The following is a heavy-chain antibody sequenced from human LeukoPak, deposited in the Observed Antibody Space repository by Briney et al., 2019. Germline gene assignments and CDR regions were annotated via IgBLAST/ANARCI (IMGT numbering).Heavy chain of an antibody. CDR3: ARHGNSFYFDY. D-gene: IGHD4-23*01. J-gene: IGHJ4*02. Sequence: PSEPQSLTCSVSGGSSSGSSYLLGWVRQPPGKGLEWHGSICYSGATYYNPSLKGRLTISEDTSTNQFSLQLGSMTAADMAVYYCARHGNSFYFDYWGQGTLVTVSS. CDR2: ICYSGAT. CDR1: GGSSSGSSYL. V-gene: IGHV4-39*01.